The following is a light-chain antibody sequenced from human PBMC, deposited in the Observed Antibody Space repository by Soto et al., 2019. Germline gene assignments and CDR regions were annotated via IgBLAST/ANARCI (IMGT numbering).Light chain of an antibody. CDR2: GNS. V-gene: IGLV1-40*01. CDR3: QSYDSSLSGVV. CDR1: SSNIGAGYD. Sequence: QSVLTQPPSVSGAPGQRVTISCTGSSSNIGAGYDVHWYQQLPGTAPKLLIYGNSNRPSGVPDRFSGSKSGTSASLAITGLQAEDEAHYCCQSYDSSLSGVVFGGGTKLTVL. J-gene: IGLJ2*01.